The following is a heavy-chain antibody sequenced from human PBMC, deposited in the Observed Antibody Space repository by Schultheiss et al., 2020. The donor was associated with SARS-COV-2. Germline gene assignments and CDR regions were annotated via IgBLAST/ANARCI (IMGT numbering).Heavy chain of an antibody. CDR3: ARWASGVEAAFDI. CDR2: ISGSGGST. CDR1: GFTFRSYA. Sequence: GGSLRLSCAASGFTFRSYAMSWVRQAPGKGLEWVSAISGSGGSTYYADSVKGRFTISRDNSKNSLYLQMNSLRAEDTAVYYCARWASGVEAAFDIWGQGTKVTVS. J-gene: IGHJ3*02. D-gene: IGHD1-26*01. V-gene: IGHV3-23*01.